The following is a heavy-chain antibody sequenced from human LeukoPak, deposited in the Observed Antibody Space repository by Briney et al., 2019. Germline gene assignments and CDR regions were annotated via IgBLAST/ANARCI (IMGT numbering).Heavy chain of an antibody. CDR3: ARGAYYDSSGYYMVDY. Sequence: ASVKVSCKASGYTFTSYDINWVRQATGQGLEWMGWMNPNSGNTGYAQKFQGRVTMTRNTSIGTAYMELSSLRSEDTAVYYCARGAYYDSSGYYMVDYWGQGTLVTVSS. D-gene: IGHD3-22*01. J-gene: IGHJ4*02. CDR1: GYTFTSYD. V-gene: IGHV1-8*01. CDR2: MNPNSGNT.